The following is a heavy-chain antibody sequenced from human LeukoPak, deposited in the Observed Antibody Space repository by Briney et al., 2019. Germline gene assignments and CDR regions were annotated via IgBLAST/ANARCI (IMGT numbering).Heavy chain of an antibody. CDR2: ISADSLTI. V-gene: IGHV3-48*04. J-gene: IGHJ3*02. CDR3: ARKAQTGSHSGPFDI. D-gene: IGHD1-26*01. CDR1: GFTFSSHA. Sequence: GGSLRLSCAASGFTFSSHAMNWVRQAPGKGLEWISSISADSLTIKYADFVSGQFTISRDNAEHLLFLQMNSLRAEDTAVYYCARKAQTGSHSGPFDIWGQGHWSPSLQ.